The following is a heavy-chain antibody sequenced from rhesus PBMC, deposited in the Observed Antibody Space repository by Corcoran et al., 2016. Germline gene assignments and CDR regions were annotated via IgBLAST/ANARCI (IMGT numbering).Heavy chain of an antibody. V-gene: IGHV4-127*01. J-gene: IGHJ4*01. Sequence: QVQLQESGPGLVKPSETLSLTCAVSGYSISSGYGWSWIRQPPGKGLEWIGYIGGSSGSTNYNPSLKSRVTISKDTSKDQFSLNLSSVTAADTAVYYCARGGYSGSWNLGYFDYWGQGVLVTVSS. CDR2: IGGSSGST. D-gene: IGHD6-25*01. CDR1: GYSISSGYG. CDR3: ARGGYSGSWNLGYFDY.